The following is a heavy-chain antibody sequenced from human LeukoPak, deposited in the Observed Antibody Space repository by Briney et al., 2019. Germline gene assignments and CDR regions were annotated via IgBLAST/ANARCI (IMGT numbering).Heavy chain of an antibody. Sequence: SETLSLTCTVSGGSISSGDYYWSWIRQHPGKGLEWIGYIYYSGSTYYNPSLKSRVTISVDTSKNQFSLKLSSVTAADTAVYYCARGAFSPQYGRGYSFGYWGQGILVTVSS. CDR1: GGSISSGDYY. J-gene: IGHJ4*02. CDR2: IYYSGST. D-gene: IGHD5-18*01. CDR3: ARGAFSPQYGRGYSFGY. V-gene: IGHV4-31*03.